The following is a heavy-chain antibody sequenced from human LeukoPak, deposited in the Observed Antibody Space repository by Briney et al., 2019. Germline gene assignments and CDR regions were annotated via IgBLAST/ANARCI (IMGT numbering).Heavy chain of an antibody. CDR3: AREGGDPRWLDP. Sequence: SETLSLTCTVSGGSISSYYWTWIRQSAGKGLEWIGRINTSGSINYNPSLRSRVTMSVNTSKNQFSLNLTSVTAADTAVYSCAREGGDPRWLDPWGQGTLVTVSS. CDR1: GGSISSYY. J-gene: IGHJ5*02. V-gene: IGHV4-4*07. CDR2: INTSGSI. D-gene: IGHD6-25*01.